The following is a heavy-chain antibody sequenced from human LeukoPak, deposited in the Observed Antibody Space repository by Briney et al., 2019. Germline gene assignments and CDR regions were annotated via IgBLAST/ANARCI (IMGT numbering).Heavy chain of an antibody. CDR1: GGSINSSNW. V-gene: IGHV4-4*02. Sequence: SETLSLTCAVSGGSINSSNWWSWVRQPPGKGLEWIGEIYHSGSTNYNPSLKSRVTISVDKSKNQFSLKLSSVTAADTAVYYCAREGRIAAAGTSPEFDYWGQGTLVTVSS. CDR3: AREGRIAAAGTSPEFDY. D-gene: IGHD6-13*01. J-gene: IGHJ4*02. CDR2: IYHSGST.